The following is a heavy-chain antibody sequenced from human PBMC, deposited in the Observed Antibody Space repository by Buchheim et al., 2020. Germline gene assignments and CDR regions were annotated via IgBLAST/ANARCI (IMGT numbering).Heavy chain of an antibody. D-gene: IGHD3-10*01. CDR2: VNHRGST. J-gene: IGHJ4*02. CDR1: GGSFSGYY. CDR3: ARSRSGSFGGLNY. V-gene: IGHV4-34*01. Sequence: QVQLQQWGAGLLKPSETLSLTCAVYGGSFSGYYWSWIRQPPGKGLVWIGEVNHRGSTNYNPSLKSRVTISVDTSKNQFSLKVNSVTAADTAVYYCARSRSGSFGGLNYWGQGTL.